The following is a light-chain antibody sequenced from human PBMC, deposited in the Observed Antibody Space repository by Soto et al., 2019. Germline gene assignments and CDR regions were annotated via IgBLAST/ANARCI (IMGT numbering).Light chain of an antibody. V-gene: IGLV1-47*01. CDR2: RNS. Sequence: QSVRNQSPSGYGTPGQRVTISCSGSASTIGRNYVYWYQQLPGTAPKLLIYRNSQRPSGVPDRFSGSKSGTSASLAISGLRSEDEADYYCAAWDDNLSGFYVFGDGTKVTVL. CDR1: ASTIGRNY. CDR3: AAWDDNLSGFYV. J-gene: IGLJ1*01.